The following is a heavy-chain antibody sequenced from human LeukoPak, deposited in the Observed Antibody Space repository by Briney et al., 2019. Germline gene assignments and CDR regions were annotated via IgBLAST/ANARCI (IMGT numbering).Heavy chain of an antibody. J-gene: IGHJ5*02. D-gene: IGHD2-2*01. CDR2: ISTSSRYI. CDR1: GFTLSNYD. V-gene: IGHV3-21*01. Sequence: GGSLRLSCAASGFTLSNYDMNWVRQAPGKGLEWVSSISTSSRYIYYKDSVRGRFTISRDDAKNSLYLEMNSLRAEDTAVYYCARADCSSSTCYLRRSWFDPWGQGTLVTVPS. CDR3: ARADCSSSTCYLRRSWFDP.